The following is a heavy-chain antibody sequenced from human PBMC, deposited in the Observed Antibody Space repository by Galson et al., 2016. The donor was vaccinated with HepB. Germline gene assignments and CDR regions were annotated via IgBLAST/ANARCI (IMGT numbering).Heavy chain of an antibody. CDR2: INPNSGNT. CDR1: GYTFTSYD. V-gene: IGHV1-8*01. J-gene: IGHJ4*02. Sequence: SVKVSSKASGYTFTSYDINWVRQATGQGLEWMGWINPNSGNTGYAQKFQGRVTMTRNTSITTAYMELSSLRSEDTAVYYCARGHWNLQPGDYWGQGTLVTVSS. D-gene: IGHD1-1*01. CDR3: ARGHWNLQPGDY.